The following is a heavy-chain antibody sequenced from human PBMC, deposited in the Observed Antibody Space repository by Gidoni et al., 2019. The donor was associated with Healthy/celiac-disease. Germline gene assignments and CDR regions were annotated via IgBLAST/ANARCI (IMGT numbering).Heavy chain of an antibody. D-gene: IGHD5-18*01. Sequence: EVQLVESGGGLIQPGGSLRLSCAASGFTVSSNYMSWVRQAPGKGLEWVSVIYSGGSTYYADSVKGRFTISRDNSKNTLYLQMNSLRAEDTAVYYCARALDTAPAAYGYWGQGTLVTVSS. J-gene: IGHJ4*02. CDR2: IYSGGST. CDR3: ARALDTAPAAYGY. V-gene: IGHV3-53*01. CDR1: GFTVSSNY.